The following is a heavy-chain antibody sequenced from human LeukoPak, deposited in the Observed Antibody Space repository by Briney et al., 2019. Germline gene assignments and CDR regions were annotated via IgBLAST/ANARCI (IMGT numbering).Heavy chain of an antibody. J-gene: IGHJ6*02. D-gene: IGHD2-2*01. CDR2: ISGSGGST. CDR1: GFILNRYA. CDR3: AKEGGDIIVVPTAVALDYYGMDV. V-gene: IGHV3-23*01. Sequence: GGSLRLSCAASGFILNRYAMSWVRQAPGKGLEWVSGISGSGGSTYYADSVKGRFTISRDNSKNTLYLQMNSLRAEDTAVYYCAKEGGDIIVVPTAVALDYYGMDVWGQGTTVTVSS.